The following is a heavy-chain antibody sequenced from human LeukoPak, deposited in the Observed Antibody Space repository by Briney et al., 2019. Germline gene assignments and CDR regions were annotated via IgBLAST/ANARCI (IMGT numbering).Heavy chain of an antibody. CDR2: IYHSGTT. CDR1: GGSISSGGYS. Sequence: SETLSLTCAVSGGSISSGGYSWSWIRQPPGKGLEWIGYIYHSGTTYYNPSLKSRVTISVDRSKDQFSLKLSSVTAADTAVYYCARRDYYGDFDPWGQGTLVTVSS. CDR3: ARRDYYGDFDP. J-gene: IGHJ5*02. V-gene: IGHV4-30-2*01. D-gene: IGHD4-17*01.